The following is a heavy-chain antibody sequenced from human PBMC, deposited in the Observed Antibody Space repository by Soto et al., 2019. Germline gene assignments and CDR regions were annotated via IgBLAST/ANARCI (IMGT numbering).Heavy chain of an antibody. V-gene: IGHV2-5*01. D-gene: IGHD3-16*01. CDR2: IYWKDDK. CDR1: GFSLGIRGVG. Sequence: SGPTLVNPTQTLTLTCTFSGFSLGIRGVGVGWIRQSPGKALEWLAVIYWKDDKRYSPSLKNRLTITKDTSKNLVVLTMTNMDPVDTATYYCAHTRRGLGELFHNWFDPWGQGTLVTVS. CDR3: AHTRRGLGELFHNWFDP. J-gene: IGHJ5*02.